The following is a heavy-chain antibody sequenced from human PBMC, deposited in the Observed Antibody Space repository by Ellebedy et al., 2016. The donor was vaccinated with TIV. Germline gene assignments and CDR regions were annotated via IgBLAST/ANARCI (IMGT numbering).Heavy chain of an antibody. D-gene: IGHD2-2*01. V-gene: IGHV1-69*13. CDR2: IIPIFGTA. CDR3: ARDGHCSSTSCYGDYYYGMDV. J-gene: IGHJ6*02. CDR1: GGTFSSYA. Sequence: SVKVSCXASGGTFSSYAISWVRQAPGQGLEWMGGIIPIFGTANYAQKFQGRVTITADESTSTAYMELSSLRSEDTAVYYCARDGHCSSTSCYGDYYYGMDVWGQGTTVTVSS.